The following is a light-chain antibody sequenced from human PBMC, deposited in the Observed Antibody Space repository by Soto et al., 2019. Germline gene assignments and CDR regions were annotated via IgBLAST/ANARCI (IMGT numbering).Light chain of an antibody. CDR2: GAS. CDR3: QQYVSSPMYT. V-gene: IGKV3-20*01. CDR1: QSVSATY. J-gene: IGKJ5*01. Sequence: IVLTQSPGTLSLSPWERATLSCRASQSVSATYLAWYQQKPGQAPRLLIYGASNRATGIPDRFTGSGSGTDFTLTISRLEPEDFAVYFCQQYVSSPMYTFGQGTRLEIK.